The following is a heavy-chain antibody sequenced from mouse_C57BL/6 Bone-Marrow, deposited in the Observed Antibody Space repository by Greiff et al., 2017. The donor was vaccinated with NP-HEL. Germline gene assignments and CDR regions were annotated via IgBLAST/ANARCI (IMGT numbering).Heavy chain of an antibody. J-gene: IGHJ4*01. Sequence: VQLQQSGAELVKPGASVKISCKASGYSFTDYYMNWVKQSHGKSLEWIGVINPNYGTTSYNQKFKGKATLTEDQSSSTAYMQLNSLTTEDSAVYYGARGTTIVRYYAMDYWGQGTSVTVSS. V-gene: IGHV1-39*01. D-gene: IGHD1-1*01. CDR2: INPNYGTT. CDR1: GYSFTDYY. CDR3: ARGTTIVRYYAMDY.